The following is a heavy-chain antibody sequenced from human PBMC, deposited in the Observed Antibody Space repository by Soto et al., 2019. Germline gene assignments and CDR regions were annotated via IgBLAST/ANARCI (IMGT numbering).Heavy chain of an antibody. D-gene: IGHD4-17*01. V-gene: IGHV3-74*01. CDR3: ASSHYGDYFLMWLQH. Sequence: PGGSLRLSCAASGFTFSSYWMHWVRQAPGKGLVWVSRINSDGSSTSYADSVKGRFTISRDNAKNTLYLQMNSLRAEDTAVYYCASSHYGDYFLMWLQHWGQGTLVTVSS. CDR2: INSDGSST. J-gene: IGHJ1*01. CDR1: GFTFSSYW.